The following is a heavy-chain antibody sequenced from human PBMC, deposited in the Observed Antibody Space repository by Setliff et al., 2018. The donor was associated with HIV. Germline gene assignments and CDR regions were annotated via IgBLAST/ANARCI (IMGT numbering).Heavy chain of an antibody. CDR3: ARLIETAYDGFDV. D-gene: IGHD2-21*01. Sequence: SETLSLTCTVSGGSIRNAGHCWSWIRQRPGRGLEWIGYVFYSGTTYYADSVKGRFTVSRDNAKNSLYLQMNSLRVEDTAVYYCARLIETAYDGFDVWGQGTMVTVSS. CDR1: GGSIRNAGHC. J-gene: IGHJ3*01. CDR2: VFYSGTT. V-gene: IGHV4-31*03.